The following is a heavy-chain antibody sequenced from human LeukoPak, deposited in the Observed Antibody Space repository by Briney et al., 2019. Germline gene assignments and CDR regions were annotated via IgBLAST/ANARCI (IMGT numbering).Heavy chain of an antibody. J-gene: IGHJ4*02. Sequence: SSETLSLTCTVSGGSISSSSYYWSWIRQPPGKGLEWIGYIYYSGSTDYNPSLKSRVTISVDTSKNQFSLKLSSVTAADTAVYYCARDDTRLKMGTGHYWGQGTLVTVSS. V-gene: IGHV4-61*01. CDR3: ARDDTRLKMGTGHY. CDR1: GGSISSSSYY. D-gene: IGHD5-24*01. CDR2: IYYSGST.